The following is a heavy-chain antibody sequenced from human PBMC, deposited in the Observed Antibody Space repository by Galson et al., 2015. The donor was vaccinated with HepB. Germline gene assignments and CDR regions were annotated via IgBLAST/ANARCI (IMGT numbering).Heavy chain of an antibody. CDR3: ARDPAYYYDSSNYFDY. D-gene: IGHD3-22*01. Sequence: SLRLSCAASGFTFSSYAMHWVRQAPGKGLEWVAVISYDGSNKYYADSVKGRFTISRDNSKNTLYLQMNSLRAEDTAVYYCARDPAYYYDSSNYFDYWGQGTLVTVSS. V-gene: IGHV3-30*04. CDR2: ISYDGSNK. J-gene: IGHJ4*02. CDR1: GFTFSSYA.